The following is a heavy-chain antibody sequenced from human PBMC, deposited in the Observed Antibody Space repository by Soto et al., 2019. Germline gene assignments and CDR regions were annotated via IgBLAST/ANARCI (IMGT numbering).Heavy chain of an antibody. V-gene: IGHV1-69*01. Sequence: QVQLVQSGAEVKKPGSSVKVSCKASGGTFSSYAISWVRQAPGQGLEWMGGIIPIFGTANYAQKFQGRVTITADESTSTAYMELSSLRSEDTAVYYCARDDDSSDYKFAGGGWFDPWGQGTLVTVSS. CDR2: IIPIFGTA. J-gene: IGHJ5*02. CDR1: GGTFSSYA. CDR3: ARDDDSSDYKFAGGGWFDP. D-gene: IGHD3-22*01.